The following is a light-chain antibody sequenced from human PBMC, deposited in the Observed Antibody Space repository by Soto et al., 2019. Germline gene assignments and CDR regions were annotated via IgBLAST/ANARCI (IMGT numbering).Light chain of an antibody. J-gene: IGKJ1*01. Sequence: GSVGDRVTITCRASQTISSWLAWYQQKPGKAPKLLIYDASSLESGVPSRFSGSGSGTEFTLTISSLQPDDFATYSCQQYNTYSPERTFGQGTKVDIK. V-gene: IGKV1-5*01. CDR1: QTISSW. CDR2: DAS. CDR3: QQYNTYSPERT.